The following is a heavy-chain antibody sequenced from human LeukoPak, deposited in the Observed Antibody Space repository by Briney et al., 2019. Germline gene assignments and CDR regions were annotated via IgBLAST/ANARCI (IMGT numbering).Heavy chain of an antibody. J-gene: IGHJ4*02. CDR1: GLTFSVYY. Sequence: PGGTLGLCCAASGLTFSVYYMIWIRRGPGKGLERVSHIRTCAPRRDYAESVKGRFTASGDNAKNSLYLQMNSLRAEDTALYYWARSGTRLTRDVEGADYWGQGTGVSVSS. CDR2: IRTCAPRR. V-gene: IGHV3-11*01. CDR3: ARSGTRLTRDVEGADY. D-gene: IGHD4-17*01.